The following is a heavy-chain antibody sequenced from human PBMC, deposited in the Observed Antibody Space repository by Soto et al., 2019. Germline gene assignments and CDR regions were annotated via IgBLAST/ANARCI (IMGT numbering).Heavy chain of an antibody. CDR2: ISGSGDST. J-gene: IGHJ1*01. CDR1: GFPFSSYS. D-gene: IGHD6-19*01. CDR3: AKGVPGIAVAGTGYFQH. V-gene: IGHV3-23*01. Sequence: GGSLILSCAASGFPFSSYSMSLVRQAPGKGLEWVSGISGSGDSTYYADSVKGRFTISRDNSKNTLYLQMNSLRAEDTAVYYCAKGVPGIAVAGTGYFQHWGQGTLVTVSS.